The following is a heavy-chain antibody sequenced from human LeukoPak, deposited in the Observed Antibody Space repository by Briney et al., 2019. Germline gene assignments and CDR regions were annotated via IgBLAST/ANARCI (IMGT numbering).Heavy chain of an antibody. CDR2: INHSGST. CDR1: GGSFSGYY. Sequence: SETLSLTCAVYGGSFSGYYWSWIRQPPGQGLEWIGEINHSGSTNYNPSLKSRVTISVDTSENRFSLKLSSVTAADTAVYYCARGRDIVVVPAAIGYCSGGSCSYYFDYWGQGTLVTVSS. V-gene: IGHV4-34*01. CDR3: ARGRDIVVVPAAIGYCSGGSCSYYFDY. J-gene: IGHJ4*02. D-gene: IGHD2-2*02.